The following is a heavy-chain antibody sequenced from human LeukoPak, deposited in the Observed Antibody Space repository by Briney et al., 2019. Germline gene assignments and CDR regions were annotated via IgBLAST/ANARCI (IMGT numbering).Heavy chain of an antibody. CDR1: GFTFSSYW. Sequence: GGSLRLPCAASGFTFSSYWMSWVRQAPGKGLEWVASIKQDGSEKYYVDSVKGRFTISRDNAKNSLYLQMNSLRAEDTAVYYCARYGFYGSGRGFDYWGQGTLVTVSS. V-gene: IGHV3-7*01. J-gene: IGHJ4*02. CDR2: IKQDGSEK. D-gene: IGHD3-10*01. CDR3: ARYGFYGSGRGFDY.